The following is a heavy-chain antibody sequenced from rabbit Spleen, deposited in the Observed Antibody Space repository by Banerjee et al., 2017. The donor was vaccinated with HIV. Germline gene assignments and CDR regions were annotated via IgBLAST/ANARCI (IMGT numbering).Heavy chain of an antibody. CDR3: ARDLVGVIGWNFIL. CDR2: INAATGKG. CDR1: GFSFSDRDV. V-gene: IGHV1S45*01. J-gene: IGHJ4*01. Sequence: QEQLEESGGGLVKPGGSLTLTCEASGFSFSDRDVMCWVRQAPGKGLEWIACINAATGKGVYASWAKGRFAISKTSSTTVTLQMTSLTIADTTTYFCARDLVGVIGWNFILWGQGTLVTVS. D-gene: IGHD1-1*01.